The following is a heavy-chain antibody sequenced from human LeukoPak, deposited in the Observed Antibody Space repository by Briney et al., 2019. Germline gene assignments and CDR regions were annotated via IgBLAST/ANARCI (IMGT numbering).Heavy chain of an antibody. D-gene: IGHD4-11*01. V-gene: IGHV4-61*02. CDR2: IYTSDST. CDR1: GGSFSSGIYY. Sequence: SETLSLTCTVSGGSFSSGIYYWRWNRRSAAKGLEWIGRIYTSDSTFYNPSFKSRLTISLDTSMNQFFLKLTSMTVADTAVYYCAREGLQIRGWSDPWGQGTLVTVSS. J-gene: IGHJ5*02. CDR3: AREGLQIRGWSDP.